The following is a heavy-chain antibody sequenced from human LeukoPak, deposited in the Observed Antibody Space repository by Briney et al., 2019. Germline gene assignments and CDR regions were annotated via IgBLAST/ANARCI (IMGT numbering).Heavy chain of an antibody. CDR1: GFTFSNYA. V-gene: IGHV3-30-3*01. J-gene: IGHJ5*02. CDR2: ITYDGYNK. CDR3: ARGAYSSSWSFSP. Sequence: GGSLRLSCAASGFTFSNYAMHWARQAPGKGLEWVAVITYDGYNKYYADSVKGRFTISRDNSKDTLYVQMNSLRTEDTVVYYCARGAYSSSWSFSPWGQGTLVTVFS. D-gene: IGHD6-13*01.